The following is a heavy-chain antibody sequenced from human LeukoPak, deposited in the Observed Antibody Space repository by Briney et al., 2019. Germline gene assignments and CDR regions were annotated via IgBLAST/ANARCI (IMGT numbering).Heavy chain of an antibody. V-gene: IGHV3-7*01. J-gene: IGHJ4*02. D-gene: IGHD2-15*01. CDR2: IKPDGSDK. Sequence: PGGSLRLSCAASGFTFSTFWMSWVRQAPGKGLEWVANIKPDGSDKYYIDSVKGRLTISRDNVKNSLYLEINSLRADDTAIYYCAKDDSNNYYEYWGQGTLVTVSA. CDR3: AKDDSNNYYEY. CDR1: GFTFSTFW.